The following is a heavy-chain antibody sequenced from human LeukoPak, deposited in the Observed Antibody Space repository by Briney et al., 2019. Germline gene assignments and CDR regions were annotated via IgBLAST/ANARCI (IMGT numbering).Heavy chain of an antibody. Sequence: PSKTLSLTCAVYGASFNDYYWSWIRHSPTKGLEWIGEVNHSGSAKYNPSLKSRVTISADKSKNQLFLRLSPVAAADSGVYYCARERASNNHDNWFDPWGQGTLVTVSS. V-gene: IGHV4-34*01. J-gene: IGHJ5*02. CDR3: ARERASNNHDNWFDP. D-gene: IGHD1/OR15-1a*01. CDR1: GASFNDYY. CDR2: VNHSGSA.